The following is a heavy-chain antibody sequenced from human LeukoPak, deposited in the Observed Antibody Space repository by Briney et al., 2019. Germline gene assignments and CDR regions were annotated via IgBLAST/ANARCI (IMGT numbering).Heavy chain of an antibody. Sequence: ASVKVSCKASGYTFAGYYLHWLRQTPGQGLEWMGWINPDSGGTNYAQRFHGRVTMTRDTSLSTAYMELSSLRSDDTAVYYCASLDLEERRDNWFDPWGQGTLVTVSS. CDR2: INPDSGGT. CDR3: ASLDLEERRDNWFDP. D-gene: IGHD3-3*01. CDR1: GYTFAGYY. V-gene: IGHV1-2*02. J-gene: IGHJ5*02.